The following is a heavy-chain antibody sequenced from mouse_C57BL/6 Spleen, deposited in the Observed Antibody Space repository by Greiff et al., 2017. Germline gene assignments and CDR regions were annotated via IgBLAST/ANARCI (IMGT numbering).Heavy chain of an antibody. CDR1: GFTFSNYW. J-gene: IGHJ2*01. CDR2: IRLKSDNYAT. Sequence: EVQRVESGGGLVQPGGSMKLSCVASGFTFSNYWMNWVRQSPEKGLEWVAQIRLKSDNYATHYAESVKGRFTISRDDSKSSVYLQMNNLRAEDTGIYYCTEGYYGSSPFGDWGQGTTLTVSS. CDR3: TEGYYGSSPFGD. D-gene: IGHD1-1*01. V-gene: IGHV6-3*01.